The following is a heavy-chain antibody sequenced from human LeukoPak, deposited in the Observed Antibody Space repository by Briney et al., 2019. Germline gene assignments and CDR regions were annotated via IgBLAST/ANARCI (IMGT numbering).Heavy chain of an antibody. CDR1: GGSISSYY. CDR2: IYYSGST. Sequence: KPSETLSLTCTVSGGSISSYYWSWIRQPPGKGLEWIGYIYYSGSTNYNPSLKSRVTISVDTSKNQFSLKLSSVTAADTAVYYCASGWYFGYFDYWGQGTLVTVSS. J-gene: IGHJ4*02. V-gene: IGHV4-59*12. D-gene: IGHD6-19*01. CDR3: ASGWYFGYFDY.